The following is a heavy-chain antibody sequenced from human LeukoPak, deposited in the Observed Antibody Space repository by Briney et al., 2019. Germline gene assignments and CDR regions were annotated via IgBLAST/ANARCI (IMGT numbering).Heavy chain of an antibody. CDR3: ARRSDYYDSSAYYY. V-gene: IGHV1-8*03. D-gene: IGHD3-22*01. CDR1: GYTFTNYD. J-gene: IGHJ4*02. Sequence: GASVKVSCKASGYTFTNYDINWVRQATGQGLEWMGWMNPNSGNTGYAQKFQGRVTITRDTSIGTAYMELRSLSSEDTAVYYCARRSDYYDSSAYYYWGQGTLVTVSS. CDR2: MNPNSGNT.